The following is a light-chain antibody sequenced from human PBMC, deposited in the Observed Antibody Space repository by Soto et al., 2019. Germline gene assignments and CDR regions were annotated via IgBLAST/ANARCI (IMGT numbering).Light chain of an antibody. CDR1: SRDVGGYNW. J-gene: IGLJ2*01. Sequence: QSALTQSPSASGSPGQSVTISCTGTSRDVGGYNWVSWYQQHPGKAPKFMIYEVSRRPSGVPDRFSGSKSGNTASLTISGLQTDDEADYYCASYAGSNNPVIFGGGTKLTVL. CDR3: ASYAGSNNPVI. V-gene: IGLV2-8*01. CDR2: EVS.